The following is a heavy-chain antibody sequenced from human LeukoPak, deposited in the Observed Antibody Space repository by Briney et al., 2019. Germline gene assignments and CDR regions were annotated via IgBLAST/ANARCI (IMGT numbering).Heavy chain of an antibody. CDR3: ARAYCSSTSCYTGGGYYYYYYMDV. CDR2: INPSGGST. D-gene: IGHD2-2*02. CDR1: GYTFTSYY. V-gene: IGHV1-46*01. Sequence: GASVKVSCKASGYTFTSYYMHWVRQAPGQGLEWMGIINPSGGSTSYAQKFQGRVTMTRDTSTSTVYMELSSLRSEDTAVYYCARAYCSSTSCYTGGGYYYYYYMDVWGKGTTVTDSS. J-gene: IGHJ6*03.